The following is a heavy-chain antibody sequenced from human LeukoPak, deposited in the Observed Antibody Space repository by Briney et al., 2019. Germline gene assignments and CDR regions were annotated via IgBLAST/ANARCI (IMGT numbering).Heavy chain of an antibody. CDR1: GVSISSDNYY. V-gene: IGHV4-39*01. Sequence: PSETLSLTCTVSGVSISSDNYYWGWLRQTPGKGLEWIGTFYYSGSTSYNPSLKSRLSISEDTYNNQFSLKLTSVTAADTAVYYCARRPYYDSSGYSPFDYWGQGTLVTVSS. D-gene: IGHD3-22*01. J-gene: IGHJ4*02. CDR3: ARRPYYDSSGYSPFDY. CDR2: FYYSGST.